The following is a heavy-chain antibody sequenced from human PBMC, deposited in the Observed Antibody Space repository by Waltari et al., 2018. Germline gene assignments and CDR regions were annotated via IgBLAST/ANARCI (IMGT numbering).Heavy chain of an antibody. V-gene: IGHV3-48*01. CDR1: GLPLGTFN. CDR2: ITTTSRII. CDR3: VRDHRHVFDV. Sequence: EVRVIESGGNLMEPGGSLRLYCLVSGLPLGTFNMNWVRQAPGKGLEWSAYITTTSRIISYADCVRGRLTISGENAKDSMYLQRNRLRTEDTAVYNCVRDHRHVFDVWGQGTMVTASS. J-gene: IGHJ3*01.